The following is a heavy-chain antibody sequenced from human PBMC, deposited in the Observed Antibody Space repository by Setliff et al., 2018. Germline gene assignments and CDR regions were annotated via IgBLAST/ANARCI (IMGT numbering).Heavy chain of an antibody. J-gene: IGHJ3*02. CDR3: ARDPLTTNRRRAFDI. CDR1: GYSISSGYY. CDR2: IYHSRST. D-gene: IGHD4-17*01. V-gene: IGHV4-38-2*02. Sequence: PSETLSLTCAVSGYSISSGYYWGWIRQPPGKGLEWIGSIYHSRSTYYNPSLKSRVTISVDTSKNQFSLKLSSVTAADTAVYYCARDPLTTNRRRAFDIWGQGTMVTVSS.